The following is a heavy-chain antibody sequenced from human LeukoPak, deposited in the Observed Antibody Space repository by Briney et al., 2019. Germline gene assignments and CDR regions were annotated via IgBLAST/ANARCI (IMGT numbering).Heavy chain of an antibody. CDR2: FDPEDGEA. CDR1: GYSLTEVS. Sequence: ASVKVSCKVSGYSLTEVSTHWVRQAPGKGPEWMGGFDPEDGEAIYAQKVQGRLTMTEDTSIDTAFMELRSLKSEDTAIYYCVTDIRSGWRNYWGQGTLITVSS. D-gene: IGHD6-19*01. V-gene: IGHV1-24*01. CDR3: VTDIRSGWRNY. J-gene: IGHJ4*02.